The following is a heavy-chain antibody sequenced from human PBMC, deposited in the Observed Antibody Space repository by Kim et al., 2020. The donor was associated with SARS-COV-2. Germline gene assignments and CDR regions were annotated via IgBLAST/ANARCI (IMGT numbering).Heavy chain of an antibody. D-gene: IGHD3-3*01. CDR3: ARGHLLSDFWSGYYPTKGMDV. Sequence: SETLSLTCAVYGGSFSGYYWSWIRQPPGKGLEWIGEINHSGSTNYNPSLKSRVTISVDTSKNQFSLKLSSVTAADTAVYYCARGHLLSDFWSGYYPTKGMDVWGQGTTVTVSS. V-gene: IGHV4-34*01. J-gene: IGHJ6*02. CDR2: INHSGST. CDR1: GGSFSGYY.